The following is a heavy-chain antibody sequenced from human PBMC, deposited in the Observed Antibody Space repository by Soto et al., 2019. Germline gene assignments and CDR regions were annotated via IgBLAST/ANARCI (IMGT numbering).Heavy chain of an antibody. J-gene: IGHJ4*02. D-gene: IGHD3-10*02. CDR2: VYYRGST. Sequence: QVQLQESGPGLVKPSQTLSLTCSVSGGSMFSGGYYWSWIRQHPGKALEWIGYVYYRGSTYYNPSLKSRLTISVDTSKNQFSLKLRSVTAADTAVYYCARVSGERGDYVNYWGQGTLVTVSS. V-gene: IGHV4-31*03. CDR1: GGSMFSGGYY. CDR3: ARVSGERGDYVNY.